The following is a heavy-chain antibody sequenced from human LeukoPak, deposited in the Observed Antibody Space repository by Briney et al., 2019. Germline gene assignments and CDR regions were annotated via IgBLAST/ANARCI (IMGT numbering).Heavy chain of an antibody. CDR2: MQSGGST. D-gene: IGHD6-13*01. J-gene: IGHJ6*02. Sequence: GGSLRLSCAASGITVSSKYMSWVRQAPGKGLEWVSVMQSGGSTYYADSVKGRFTISRDNSKNTLYLQMNSLRVEDTAVYYCASSVVDAGSSWQRGYYYYGMDVWGQGTTVTVSS. V-gene: IGHV3-53*01. CDR3: ASSVVDAGSSWQRGYYYYGMDV. CDR1: GITVSSKY.